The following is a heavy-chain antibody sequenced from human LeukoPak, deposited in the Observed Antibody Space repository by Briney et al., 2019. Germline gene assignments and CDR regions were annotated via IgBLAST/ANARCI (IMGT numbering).Heavy chain of an antibody. CDR2: IYHSGST. J-gene: IGHJ5*02. D-gene: IGHD5-12*01. CDR3: ARKDYRGYDP. Sequence: SVPQSLTCAVSGGSISSSSWWSWVRQPPGKGLEWIGEIYHSGSTNYNPSLKSRVTISVEKSKNQFSLKLSSVTAADTAFYCCARKDYRGYDPWGPGTLVTVSS. V-gene: IGHV4-4*01. CDR1: GGSISSSSW.